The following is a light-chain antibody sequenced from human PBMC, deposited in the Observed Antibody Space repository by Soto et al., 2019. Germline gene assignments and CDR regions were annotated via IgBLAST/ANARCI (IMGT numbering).Light chain of an antibody. V-gene: IGKV3-11*01. CDR3: QQRRNWPLT. J-gene: IGKJ4*01. CDR2: EAS. CDR1: QSVSNY. Sequence: EIVLTQSPATLSSSPGERATLSCRASQSVSNYLAWYQQKPGQAPKLLIYEASNRATGIPARFSGSGSGTEFTLTISSLEPEDFAVYYCQQRRNWPLTFGGGTKVEIK.